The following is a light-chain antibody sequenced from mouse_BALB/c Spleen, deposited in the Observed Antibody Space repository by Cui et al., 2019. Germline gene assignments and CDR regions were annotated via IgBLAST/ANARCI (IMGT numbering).Light chain of an antibody. Sequence: DITMTQSPSSMYASLGERVTITCKASQDINSYLSWFQQKPGKSPKTLIYRANRLVDGVPSRFSGSGSGQDYSLTISSLEYEDMGIYYCLQYDEFPRTFGGGTKLEIK. J-gene: IGKJ1*01. V-gene: IGKV14-111*01. CDR1: QDINSY. CDR2: RAN. CDR3: LQYDEFPRT.